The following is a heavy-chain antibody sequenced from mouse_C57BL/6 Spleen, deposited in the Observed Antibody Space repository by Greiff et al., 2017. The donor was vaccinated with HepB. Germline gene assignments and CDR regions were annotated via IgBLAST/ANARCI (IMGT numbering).Heavy chain of an antibody. V-gene: IGHV1-50*01. Sequence: QVQLQQPGAELVKPGASVKLSCKASGYTFTSYWMQWVKQRPGQGLEWIGEIDPSDSYTNYNQKFKGKATLTVDTSSSTAYMQLSSLTSEDSAVYYCARRGANYYGSSSYYFDYWGQGTTLTVSS. CDR1: GYTFTSYW. J-gene: IGHJ2*01. CDR2: IDPSDSYT. CDR3: ARRGANYYGSSSYYFDY. D-gene: IGHD1-1*01.